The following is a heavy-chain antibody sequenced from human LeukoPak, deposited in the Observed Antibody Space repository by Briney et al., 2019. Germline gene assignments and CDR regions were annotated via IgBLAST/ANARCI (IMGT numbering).Heavy chain of an antibody. CDR3: ARDNSVRDEAWWFNP. CDR1: GYTFTSYG. Sequence: ASVKVSCKASGYTFTSYGISWVRQAPGQGLEWMGWISAYNGNTNYPQKLQGRVTMTTDTSTSTAYMELSSLRSEDTAVYYCARDNSVRDEAWWFNPWGQGTLVTVSS. D-gene: IGHD5-24*01. CDR2: ISAYNGNT. J-gene: IGHJ5*02. V-gene: IGHV1-18*01.